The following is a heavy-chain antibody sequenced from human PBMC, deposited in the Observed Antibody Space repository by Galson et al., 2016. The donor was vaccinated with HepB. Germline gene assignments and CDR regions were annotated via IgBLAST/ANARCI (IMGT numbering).Heavy chain of an antibody. CDR3: ARHELHSNSWYMDS. V-gene: IGHV5-51*01. Sequence: QSGAEVKKPGESLKISCQVSGYKFTSYWIGWVRQVPGKGLEWMGTIYPGDPDTRYSPSFQGQVPISVDKSISTAYLQWSSLKASDSAMYYCARHELHSNSWYMDSWGQGTLVTVSS. J-gene: IGHJ4*02. CDR2: IYPGDPDT. D-gene: IGHD6-13*01. CDR1: GYKFTSYW.